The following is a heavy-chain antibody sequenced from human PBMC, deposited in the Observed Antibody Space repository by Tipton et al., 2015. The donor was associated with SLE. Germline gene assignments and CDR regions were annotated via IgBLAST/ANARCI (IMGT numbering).Heavy chain of an antibody. CDR1: GFTFSSYW. J-gene: IGHJ4*02. D-gene: IGHD5-24*01. Sequence: SLRLSCAASGFTFSSYWMSWVRQAPGKGLEWVANIKQDGSEKYYVDSVKGRLTISRDNAKNTLYLQMNSLRAEDTAVYYCAREAAGVEMATNTLTGWGQGTLVTVSS. V-gene: IGHV3-7*01. CDR3: AREAAGVEMATNTLTG. CDR2: IKQDGSEK.